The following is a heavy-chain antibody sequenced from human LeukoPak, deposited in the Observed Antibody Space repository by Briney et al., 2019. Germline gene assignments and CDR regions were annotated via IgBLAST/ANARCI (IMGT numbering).Heavy chain of an antibody. Sequence: GGSLRLSCTASGFTFGDHAMSWVRQAPGKGLEWVGFIRSKAYRGTTEYAASVKGRFSISRDDSESIVCLQMNSLKTEDTAVYYCTRGPMQLWLHNGMDVWGQGTTVTVSS. D-gene: IGHD1-1*01. CDR2: IRSKAYRGTT. CDR1: GFTFGDHA. V-gene: IGHV3-49*04. J-gene: IGHJ6*02. CDR3: TRGPMQLWLHNGMDV.